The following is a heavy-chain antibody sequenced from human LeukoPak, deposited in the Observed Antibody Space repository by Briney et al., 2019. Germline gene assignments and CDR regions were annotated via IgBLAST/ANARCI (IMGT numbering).Heavy chain of an antibody. CDR2: IYTSGST. CDR1: GGSISSSSYY. D-gene: IGHD3-10*01. CDR3: ARAVRGVIRETFDY. V-gene: IGHV4-39*07. Sequence: SETLSLTCTVSGGSISSSSYYWGWIRQPPGKGLEWIGSIYTSGSTNYNPSLKSRVTISVDTSKNQFSLKLSSVTAADTAVYYCARAVRGVIRETFDYWGQGTLVTVSS. J-gene: IGHJ4*02.